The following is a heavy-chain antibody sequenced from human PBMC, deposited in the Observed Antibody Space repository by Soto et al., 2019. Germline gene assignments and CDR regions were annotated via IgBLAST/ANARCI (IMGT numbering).Heavy chain of an antibody. V-gene: IGHV3-30*18. CDR2: ISNDGNRK. CDR1: GFSFSSYG. Sequence: EGSLRLSCAASGFSFSSYGMHWVRQAPGRGLEWVTVISNDGNRKYYGESVKGRFSVSGDNDKDTLYLQMNGLRPEDTGVYYCAKDRRQLSALDMWGQGTTVTVSS. J-gene: IGHJ3*02. D-gene: IGHD6-6*01. CDR3: AKDRRQLSALDM.